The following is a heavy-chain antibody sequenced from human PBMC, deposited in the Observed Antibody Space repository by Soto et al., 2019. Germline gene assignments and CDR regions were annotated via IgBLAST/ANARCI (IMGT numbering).Heavy chain of an antibody. D-gene: IGHD6-13*01. Sequence: QAQLVQSGAEVRKPGSSVKLSCKASEGTFNSYAIAWVRQAPGQGLEWMGGIIPYYKTLNYAQKFQDRVTNTADDSTNTVYMELSSLRSDDTAVYFCASGASRWYPYFFDSWAQGTLVTVSS. J-gene: IGHJ4*02. CDR2: IIPYYKTL. CDR1: EGTFNSYA. CDR3: ASGASRWYPYFFDS. V-gene: IGHV1-69*01.